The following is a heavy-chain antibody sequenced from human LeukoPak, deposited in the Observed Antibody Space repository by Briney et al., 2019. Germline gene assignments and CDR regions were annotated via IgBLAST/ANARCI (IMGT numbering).Heavy chain of an antibody. CDR2: IYYTGST. V-gene: IGHV4-59*01. J-gene: IGHJ4*02. CDR1: GFTFSSYA. D-gene: IGHD6-19*01. Sequence: GSLRLSCAASGFTFSSYAMSWIRQPPGKGLEWIGYIYYTGSTNYNPSLKSRVTISVDTSKHQFSLKLSSVTAADTAVYYCARVRSGWAIDYWGQGTLVTVSS. CDR3: ARVRSGWAIDY.